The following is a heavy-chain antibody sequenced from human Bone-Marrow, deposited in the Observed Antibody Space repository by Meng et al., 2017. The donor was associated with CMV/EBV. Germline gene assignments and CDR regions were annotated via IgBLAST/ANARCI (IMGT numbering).Heavy chain of an antibody. CDR3: ARGGSGWHTTYYYYGMDV. CDR1: GYTFTSYD. CDR2: MNPNSGNT. Sequence: SVKVSCKDSGYTFTSYDINWVRQATGQGLEWMGWMNPNSGNTGYAQKFQGRVTITRNTSMSTAYMELSSLRSEDTAVYYCARGGSGWHTTYYYYGMDVWGQGTTVTVSS. J-gene: IGHJ6*02. D-gene: IGHD6-19*01. V-gene: IGHV1-8*03.